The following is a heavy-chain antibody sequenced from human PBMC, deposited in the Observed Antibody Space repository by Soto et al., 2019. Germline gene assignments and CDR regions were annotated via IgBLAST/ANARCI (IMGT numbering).Heavy chain of an antibody. CDR1: GFTFSSYG. CDR3: AKGDNGRDYYYYYKDV. CDR2: IWYDGSNK. D-gene: IGHD1-26*01. V-gene: IGHV3-33*06. Sequence: GGSLRLSCAASGFTFSSYGMHWVRQAPGKGLEWVAVIWYDGSNKYYADSVKGRFTISRDNSKNTLYLQMNSLRAEDTAVYYCAKGDNGRDYYYYYKDVWGKGTTVTVSS. J-gene: IGHJ6*03.